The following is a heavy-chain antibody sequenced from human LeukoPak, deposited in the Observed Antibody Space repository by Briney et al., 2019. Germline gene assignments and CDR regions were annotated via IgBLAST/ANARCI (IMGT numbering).Heavy chain of an antibody. J-gene: IGHJ5*02. D-gene: IGHD5-18*01. Sequence: EASVKVSCKASGGTFSSYAISWVRQAPGQGLEWMGGIIPMLGRSNYAQKFQGRVTISTDESTSTAYMEMSSLRSEDTAVYYCAREDHTANNWFDPWGQGTLVTVSS. CDR1: GGTFSSYA. V-gene: IGHV1-69*05. CDR3: AREDHTANNWFDP. CDR2: IIPMLGRS.